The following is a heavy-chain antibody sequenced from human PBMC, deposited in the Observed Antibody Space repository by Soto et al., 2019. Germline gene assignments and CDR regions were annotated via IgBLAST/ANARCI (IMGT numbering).Heavy chain of an antibody. J-gene: IGHJ6*02. V-gene: IGHV1-46*01. CDR2: INPSVGST. Sequence: QVQLVQSGTEVKKPGASVKVSCKASGYSFTTYNLHWVRQAPGQGLEWMGIINPSVGSTTYAQNFQDRVTMTRDTSTTTVCMELSSLRSEDTAVYYCARARDMDVWGQGTTVTVSS. CDR1: GYSFTTYN. CDR3: ARARDMDV.